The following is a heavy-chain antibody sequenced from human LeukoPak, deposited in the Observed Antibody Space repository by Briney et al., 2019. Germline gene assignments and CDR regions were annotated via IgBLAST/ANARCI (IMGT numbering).Heavy chain of an antibody. Sequence: GASVKVSCKASGYTFTGYYMHWVRQAPGQGLEWMGLINPNSGGTNYAQKFQGRVTMTRDTSISTTSMELSGLRSDDTAVYYCARENGAYCSGGSCYDAFDIWGQGTMVTVSS. CDR2: INPNSGGT. CDR3: ARENGAYCSGGSCYDAFDI. J-gene: IGHJ3*02. V-gene: IGHV1-2*02. D-gene: IGHD2-15*01. CDR1: GYTFTGYY.